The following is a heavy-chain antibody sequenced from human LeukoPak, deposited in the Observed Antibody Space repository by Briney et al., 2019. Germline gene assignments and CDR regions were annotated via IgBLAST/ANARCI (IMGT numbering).Heavy chain of an antibody. Sequence: SETLSLTCTVSGGSISSYYWSWIRQPPGKGLEWIGYIYYSGSTNYNPSLKSRVTISVDTSKNQFSLKLSSVTAADTALYYCAKHYMGSSYNHGLDCWGQGTLVTVSS. J-gene: IGHJ4*02. D-gene: IGHD3-10*01. CDR2: IYYSGST. CDR3: AKHYMGSSYNHGLDC. V-gene: IGHV4-59*08. CDR1: GGSISSYY.